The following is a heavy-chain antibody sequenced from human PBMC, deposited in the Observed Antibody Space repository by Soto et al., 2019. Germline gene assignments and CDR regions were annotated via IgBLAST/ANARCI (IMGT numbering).Heavy chain of an antibody. J-gene: IGHJ3*02. V-gene: IGHV3-9*01. CDR2: ISWNSGSI. CDR3: AKDIRYFDWLGAFDI. CDR1: GFTFDDYA. Sequence: GGSLRLSCAASGFTFDDYAMHWVRQAPGKGLEWVSGISWNSGSIGYADSVKGRFTISRDNAKNSLYLQMNSLRAEDTALYYFAKDIRYFDWLGAFDIWGQGTMVTVSS. D-gene: IGHD3-9*01.